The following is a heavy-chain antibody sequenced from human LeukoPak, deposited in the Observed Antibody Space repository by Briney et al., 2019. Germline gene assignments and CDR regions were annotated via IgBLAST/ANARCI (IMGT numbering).Heavy chain of an antibody. CDR2: ISYDGSNK. D-gene: IGHD6-13*01. CDR3: ARPRWAAAGTRGVVLDY. Sequence: GGSLRLSCVASGFTFSSYAMHWVRQAPGKGLEWVAVISYDGSNKYYADSVKGRFTISRDNSKNTLYLQMNSLRAEDTAVYYCARPRWAAAGTRGVVLDYWGQGTLVTVSS. V-gene: IGHV3-30-3*01. J-gene: IGHJ4*02. CDR1: GFTFSSYA.